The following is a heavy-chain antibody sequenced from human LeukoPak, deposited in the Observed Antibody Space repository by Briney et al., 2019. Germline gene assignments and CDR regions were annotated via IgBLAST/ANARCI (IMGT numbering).Heavy chain of an antibody. J-gene: IGHJ4*02. CDR3: ARLPLRGYSYGFVDY. V-gene: IGHV4-39*01. CDR2: IYYSGTT. Sequence: SSETLSLTCTVSGGSISSSSYYWGWVRQPPGKGLEWIGSIYYSGTTYYNPSLKSRVTISVDTSKNQFSLKLSSVTAADTAVYYCARLPLRGYSYGFVDYWGQGTLVTVSS. CDR1: GGSISSSSYY. D-gene: IGHD5-18*01.